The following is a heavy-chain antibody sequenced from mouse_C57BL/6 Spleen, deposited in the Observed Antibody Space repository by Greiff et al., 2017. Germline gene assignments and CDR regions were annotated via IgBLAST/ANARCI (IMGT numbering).Heavy chain of an antibody. J-gene: IGHJ2*01. CDR1: GFTFSDYG. V-gene: IGHV5-17*01. D-gene: IGHD4-1*01. CDR3: ARLPHWDLYFDY. CDR2: ISSGSSTI. Sequence: EVKVVESGGGLVKPGGSLKLSCAASGFTFSDYGMHWVRQAPEKGLEWVAYISSGSSTIYYADTVKGRFTISRDNAKNTLFLQMTGLRSEDTAMYYCARLPHWDLYFDYWGQGTTLTVSS.